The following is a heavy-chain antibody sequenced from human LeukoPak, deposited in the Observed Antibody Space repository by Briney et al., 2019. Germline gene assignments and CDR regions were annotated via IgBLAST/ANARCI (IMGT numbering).Heavy chain of an antibody. J-gene: IGHJ6*02. CDR1: GGSFSGYY. CDR3: ARDRGYYYGSGSYPSRYYYYYGMDV. Sequence: SETLTLTCAVYGGSFSGYYWSWIRQPPGKGLEWIGEINNRESQNYILSLKSRVTMSVDTSKNQFSLKLSSVTAADTAVYYCARDRGYYYGSGSYPSRYYYYYGMDVWGQGTTVTVSS. V-gene: IGHV4-34*01. D-gene: IGHD3-10*01. CDR2: INNRESQ.